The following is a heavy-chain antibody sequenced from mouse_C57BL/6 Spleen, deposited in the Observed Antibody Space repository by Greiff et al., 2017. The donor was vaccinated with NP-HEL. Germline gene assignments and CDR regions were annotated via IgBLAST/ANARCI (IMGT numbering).Heavy chain of an antibody. D-gene: IGHD1-1*01. V-gene: IGHV1-22*01. J-gene: IGHJ1*03. CDR1: GYTFTDYN. Sequence: EVQLQQSGPELVKPGASVKMSCKASGYTFTDYNMHWVKQSHGKSLEWIGYINPNNGGTSYNQKFKGKATLTVNKSSSTAYMELRSLTSEDSAVYYCARIPHYYGSSYRYFDVWGTGTTVTVSS. CDR2: INPNNGGT. CDR3: ARIPHYYGSSYRYFDV.